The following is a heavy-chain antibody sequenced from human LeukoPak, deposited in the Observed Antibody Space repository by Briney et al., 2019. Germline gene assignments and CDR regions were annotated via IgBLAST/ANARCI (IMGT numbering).Heavy chain of an antibody. V-gene: IGHV3-48*02. J-gene: IGHJ4*02. CDR1: RVTSTDTN. CDR3: TRDYGSHGEYFDY. Sequence: GALRLSSAPSRVTSTDTNMNTVRDAPGKGVEWVSYISSSSSTIYYADSVKGRFTISRDNAKNSLYLQMNSLRDEDTAVYYCTRDYGSHGEYFDYWGQGTLVTVSS. D-gene: IGHD3-10*01. CDR2: ISSSSSTI.